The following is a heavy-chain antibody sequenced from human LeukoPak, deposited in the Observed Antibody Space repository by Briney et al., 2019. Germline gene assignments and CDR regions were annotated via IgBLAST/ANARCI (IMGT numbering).Heavy chain of an antibody. CDR3: ARAPRGLRQHNWFDP. J-gene: IGHJ5*02. D-gene: IGHD3-10*01. CDR2: ISSSSSYI. CDR1: GFTFSSYS. V-gene: IGHV3-21*01. Sequence: GGSLRFSCAASGFTFSSYSMNWVRQAPGKGLEWVSYISSSSSYIYYADSVKGRFTISRDNAKNSLYVQMNSLRAEDTAVYYCARAPRGLRQHNWFDPCGQGTLVTVSS.